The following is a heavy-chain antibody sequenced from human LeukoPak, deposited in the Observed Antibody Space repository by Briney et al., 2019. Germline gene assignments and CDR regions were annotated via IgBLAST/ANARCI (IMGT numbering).Heavy chain of an antibody. CDR3: ARHYDSSGYWHYFDY. J-gene: IGHJ4*02. D-gene: IGHD3-22*01. CDR1: GGSISYYY. CDR2: IYSSGST. V-gene: IGHV4-59*08. Sequence: PSETLSLTCTVSGGSISYYYWSWIRQPPGKGLEWIGYIYSSGSTNYNPSLKSRVTISVDTSKNQFSLKLGSVTAADTAVYYCARHYDSSGYWHYFDYWGQGILVTVSS.